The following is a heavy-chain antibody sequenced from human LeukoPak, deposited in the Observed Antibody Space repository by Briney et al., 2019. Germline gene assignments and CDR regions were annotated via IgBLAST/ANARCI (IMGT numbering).Heavy chain of an antibody. CDR1: GFSFNTYW. CDR2: INGDGSST. CDR3: ARDKGYSIDQ. Sequence: GGSLRLSCAASGFSFNTYWMHSVRQAPGTGLVWVSRINGDGSSTSYADFVKGRFTISRDNAKNTLYLQMNSLRAEETAIYYCARDKGYSIDQWGQGTLVTVSS. J-gene: IGHJ5*02. V-gene: IGHV3-74*01. D-gene: IGHD5-18*01.